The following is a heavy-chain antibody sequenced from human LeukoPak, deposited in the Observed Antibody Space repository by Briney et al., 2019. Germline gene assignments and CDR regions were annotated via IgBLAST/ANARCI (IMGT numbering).Heavy chain of an antibody. Sequence: PGGSLRLSCAGSGFTFSDACISWVRQAPGKGLEWVGRIKSKSDGETIDYAAPVKGRFTISRYDSRNTLYLQMNSLKTEDRAVYYCTTRRQDGCWGQGTLVTV. J-gene: IGHJ4*01. D-gene: IGHD6-25*01. V-gene: IGHV3-15*01. CDR3: TTRRQDGC. CDR1: GFTFSDAC. CDR2: IKSKSDGETI.